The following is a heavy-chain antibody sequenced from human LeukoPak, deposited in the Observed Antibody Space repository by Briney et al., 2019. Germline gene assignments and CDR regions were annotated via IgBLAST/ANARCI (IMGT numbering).Heavy chain of an antibody. CDR1: GXSFSTYW. CDR3: ARDNYGAKDY. J-gene: IGHJ4*02. D-gene: IGHD4-17*01. V-gene: IGHV3-74*01. Sequence: GGSLRLSCAASGXSFSTYWMHWVRQAPGKGLVWVSRINKDGSITSYADSVKGRFTISRDNAKNTLDLQMNSLRAEDTALYYCARDNYGAKDYWGQGTLVSVSS. CDR2: INKDGSIT.